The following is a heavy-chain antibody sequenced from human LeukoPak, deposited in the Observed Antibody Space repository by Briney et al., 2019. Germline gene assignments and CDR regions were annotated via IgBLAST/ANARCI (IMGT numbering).Heavy chain of an antibody. J-gene: IGHJ4*02. CDR2: ISGGGGHI. Sequence: GSLRLSCAASGFPFSTYNMNWVRQAPGKGLEWVSSISGGGGHIYYADSVKGRFTISRDNARNSLYLQVNSLRAEDTALYYCARGGVVNGKYYFDYWGQGTLVTVSS. CDR3: ARGGVVNGKYYFDY. CDR1: GFPFSTYN. D-gene: IGHD2-21*01. V-gene: IGHV3-21*01.